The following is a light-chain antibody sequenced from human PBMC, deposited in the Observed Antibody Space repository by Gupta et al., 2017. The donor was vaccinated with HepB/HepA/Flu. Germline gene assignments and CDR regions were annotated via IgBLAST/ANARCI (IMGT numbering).Light chain of an antibody. CDR1: SSDIGGYNY. CDR3: CSYAGTYIFVV. Sequence: QSALTQPRSVSGSPGKSVIISCTGPSSDIGGYNYVSWYQQHPGKAPKLMIYDVSKRPSGVPDRFSGSKSGNTASLTISGLQAEDEADYYCCSYAGTYIFVVFGGGTKLTVL. V-gene: IGLV2-11*01. J-gene: IGLJ2*01. CDR2: DVS.